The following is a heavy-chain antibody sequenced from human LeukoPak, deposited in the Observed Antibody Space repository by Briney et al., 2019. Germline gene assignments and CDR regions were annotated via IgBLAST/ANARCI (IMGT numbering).Heavy chain of an antibody. D-gene: IGHD1-26*01. Sequence: GRSLRLSCVASGFTFDDYAMHWVRQAPGKGLEWVSGISWNSGSIDYADSVKGRFTISRDNAKNSLFLQMNSLRAEDTALYYCAKDDGATYSYFDYWGQGTLVTVSS. CDR3: AKDDGATYSYFDY. CDR2: ISWNSGSI. J-gene: IGHJ4*02. V-gene: IGHV3-9*01. CDR1: GFTFDDYA.